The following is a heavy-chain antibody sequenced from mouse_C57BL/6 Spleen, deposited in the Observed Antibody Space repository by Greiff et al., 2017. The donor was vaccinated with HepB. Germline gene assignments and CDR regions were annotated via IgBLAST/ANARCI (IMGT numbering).Heavy chain of an antibody. CDR2: IRSKSNNYAT. V-gene: IGHV10-1*01. J-gene: IGHJ4*01. D-gene: IGHD1-1*01. CDR3: VKCYYGSSLDD. Sequence: EVKLVESGGGLVQPKGSLKLSCAASGFSFNTYAMNWVRQAPGKGLEWVARIRSKSNNYATYYADSVKDRFTISRDDSESMLYLQMNHLKTEDTAMYYCVKCYYGSSLDDWGQGTSVTVSS. CDR1: GFSFNTYA.